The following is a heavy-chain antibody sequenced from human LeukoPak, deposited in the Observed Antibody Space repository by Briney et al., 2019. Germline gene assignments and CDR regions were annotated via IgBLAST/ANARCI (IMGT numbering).Heavy chain of an antibody. CDR2: INPNSGGT. CDR1: GYTFTGYY. J-gene: IGHJ4*02. D-gene: IGHD2-15*01. CDR3: ARTVKELVAATPGPYFDY. Sequence: ASVKVSCKASGYTFTGYYMHWVRQAPGQGLEWMGRINPNSGGTNYAQKFQGRVTMTRDTSISTAYMELSRLRSDDTAVYYCARTVKELVAATPGPYFDYWGQGTLVTVSS. V-gene: IGHV1-2*06.